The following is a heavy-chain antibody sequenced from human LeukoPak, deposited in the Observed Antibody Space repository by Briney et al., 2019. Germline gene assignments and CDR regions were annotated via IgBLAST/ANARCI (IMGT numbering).Heavy chain of an antibody. Sequence: GGSLRLSCVASGFTISSYWMHWVRQAPGKGLEWVANIKQDGSEEYYVDSVKGRFTISRDNSKNTLYLQMNSLRAEDTAVYYCAREGNYDILTGYPDAFDIWGQGTMVTVSS. CDR1: GFTISSYW. CDR3: AREGNYDILTGYPDAFDI. D-gene: IGHD3-9*01. V-gene: IGHV3-7*01. J-gene: IGHJ3*02. CDR2: IKQDGSEE.